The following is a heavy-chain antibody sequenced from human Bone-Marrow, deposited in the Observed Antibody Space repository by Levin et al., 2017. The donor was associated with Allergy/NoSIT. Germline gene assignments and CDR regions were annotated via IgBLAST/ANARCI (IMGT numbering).Heavy chain of an antibody. Sequence: GESLKISCAASGSTFSSYDMNWVRQVPGKGLEWVSSISTAGRSIYYAASVKGRFTISRDNAENSLFLQMTSLRVDDTAVYFCTRGAILAGSAGFDVWGQGTMVTVSA. CDR1: GSTFSSYD. CDR2: ISTAGRSI. J-gene: IGHJ3*01. D-gene: IGHD3-9*01. CDR3: TRGAILAGSAGFDV. V-gene: IGHV3-48*03.